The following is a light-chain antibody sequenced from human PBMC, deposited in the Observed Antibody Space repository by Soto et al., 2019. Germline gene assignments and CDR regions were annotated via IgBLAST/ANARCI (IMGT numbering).Light chain of an antibody. V-gene: IGKV3-15*01. Sequence: EIVMTQSPATLSVSPGERATLSCRASQSVSSNLAWYQQKPGQAPRLLIYGASTRATGIPARFSGSGSGTEFTITISSLQSEDFAVYYCQQYNNWAYTFGQGTKLEIK. J-gene: IGKJ2*01. CDR2: GAS. CDR3: QQYNNWAYT. CDR1: QSVSSN.